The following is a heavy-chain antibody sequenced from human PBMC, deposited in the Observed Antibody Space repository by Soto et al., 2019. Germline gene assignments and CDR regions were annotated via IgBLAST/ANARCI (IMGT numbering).Heavy chain of an antibody. D-gene: IGHD3-22*01. V-gene: IGHV4-59*01. CDR2: IYYTGST. CDR1: GGSISSYY. J-gene: IGHJ4*02. CDR3: ARVDSSGSYFDY. Sequence: QVQLQESGPGLVKPSETLSLTCTVSGGSISSYYWSWIRQPPGKGLEWIAYIYYTGSTNYNPSLKSRVTLSAEPSKNQFSLKLSSVTAADTAMYYCARVDSSGSYFDYWGQGTLVTVSS.